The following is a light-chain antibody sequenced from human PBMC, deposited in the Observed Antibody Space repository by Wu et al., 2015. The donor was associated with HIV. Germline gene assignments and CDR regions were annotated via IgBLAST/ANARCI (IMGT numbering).Light chain of an antibody. V-gene: IGKV1-33*01. J-gene: IGKJ3*01. CDR3: QQYDNLFFFT. CDR1: QDITNS. Sequence: GDRVTITCQASQDITNSLNWYQQKPGKAPKLLTYDASNLETGVPSRFSGSGSGTDFTFTINSLQPEDIATYYCQQYDNLFFFTFGPGT. CDR2: DAS.